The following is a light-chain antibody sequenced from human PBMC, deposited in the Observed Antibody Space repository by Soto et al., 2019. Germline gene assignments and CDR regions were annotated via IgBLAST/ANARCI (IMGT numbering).Light chain of an antibody. CDR3: QQRSNWSPYT. V-gene: IGKV3-11*01. Sequence: EIVLTQSPATLSLSPGERATLSCRASQSVSSYLAWYQQKPGQAPRLLIYDASNRATGIPARFSGSGSGTDFTLPTSSLEPADYAVYYCQQRSNWSPYTFGQGTKLEIK. CDR2: DAS. CDR1: QSVSSY. J-gene: IGKJ2*01.